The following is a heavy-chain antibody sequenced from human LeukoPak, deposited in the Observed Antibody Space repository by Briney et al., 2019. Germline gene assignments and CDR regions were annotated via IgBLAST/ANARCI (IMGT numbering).Heavy chain of an antibody. CDR2: VCEDDRA. D-gene: IGHD3-10*01. J-gene: IGHJ5*02. CDR3: EGCKTWFGNLA. Sequence: GVSESLPQAACGFNVRSIYMLWVREPPAKGLEGVSVVCEDDRAHYAESVKDRFTIPRDKSKNRVYLQMDSLRAEHTAMYECEGCKTWFGNLAWGVGAPVVVSS. V-gene: IGHV3-53*01. CDR1: GFNVRSIY.